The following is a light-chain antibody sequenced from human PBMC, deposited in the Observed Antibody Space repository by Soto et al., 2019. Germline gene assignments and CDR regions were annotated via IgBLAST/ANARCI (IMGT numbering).Light chain of an antibody. CDR3: QQYNSYAWT. Sequence: RITQKHFTLSASVRDRVTITFRASQSISSWLAWYQQKPGKAPKLLIYDASSLESGVPSRFSGSGSGTEFTLTISSLQPDDFATYYCQQYNSYAWTFGQGTKVDI. CDR2: DAS. CDR1: QSISSW. J-gene: IGKJ1*01. V-gene: IGKV1-5*01.